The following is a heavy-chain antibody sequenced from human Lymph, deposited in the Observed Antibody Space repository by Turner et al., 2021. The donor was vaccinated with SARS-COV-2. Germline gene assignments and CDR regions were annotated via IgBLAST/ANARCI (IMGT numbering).Heavy chain of an antibody. Sequence: QVQLVESGGGVVQPGRSLRLSCAASEFTLSNSGMHWVRQAPGKGLEWVAVIWFDGSNKYYADSVKGRFTISRDNSKNTLYLQMNSLRAEDTAVYYCARHNGGRLDYWGQGTLVTVSS. CDR3: ARHNGGRLDY. D-gene: IGHD3-16*01. CDR1: EFTLSNSG. CDR2: IWFDGSNK. V-gene: IGHV3-33*01. J-gene: IGHJ4*02.